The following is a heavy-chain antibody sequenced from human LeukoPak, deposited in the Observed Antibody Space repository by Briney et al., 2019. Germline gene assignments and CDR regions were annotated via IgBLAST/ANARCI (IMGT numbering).Heavy chain of an antibody. CDR2: IIPILGTA. CDR1: GGTFSSYA. V-gene: IGHV1-69*01. Sequence: SVKVSCKASGGTFSSYAISWVRQAPGQGLEWMGGIIPILGTANYAQKFQGRVTITADESTSTAYIELSSLRSEDTAVYYCVVDSSGHKAVVWGQGPLAPVSS. J-gene: IGHJ4*02. CDR3: VVDSSGHKAVV. D-gene: IGHD3-22*01.